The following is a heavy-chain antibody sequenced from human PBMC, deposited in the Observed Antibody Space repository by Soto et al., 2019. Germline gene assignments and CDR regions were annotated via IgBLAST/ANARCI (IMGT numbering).Heavy chain of an antibody. CDR3: ANHGADYDYVWGSFDY. Sequence: GGSLRLSCAASGFTFSSYAMSWVRQAPGKGLEWVSAISGGGGSTYYADSVKGRFTISRDNSKNTLYLQMNSLGAEDTAVYYCANHGADYDYVWGSFDYWGQGTLVTVSS. V-gene: IGHV3-23*01. J-gene: IGHJ4*02. D-gene: IGHD3-16*01. CDR2: ISGGGGST. CDR1: GFTFSSYA.